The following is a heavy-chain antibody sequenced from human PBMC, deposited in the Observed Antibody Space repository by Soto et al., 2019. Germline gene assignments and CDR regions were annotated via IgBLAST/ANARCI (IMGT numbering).Heavy chain of an antibody. CDR2: VYYSGTT. CDR3: ARTTAVPNTPRSRYFFDY. J-gene: IGHJ4*02. D-gene: IGHD4-17*01. CDR1: GGSVSNNTYY. Sequence: PSETLSLTCSVSGGSVSNNTYYWSWIRQPPGKRLEWIGYVYYSGTTNYNPSLTSRLTISVDLSKNQFSLRLSSVTTADTALYYCARTTAVPNTPRSRYFFDYWGQGTLVTVSS. V-gene: IGHV4-61*01.